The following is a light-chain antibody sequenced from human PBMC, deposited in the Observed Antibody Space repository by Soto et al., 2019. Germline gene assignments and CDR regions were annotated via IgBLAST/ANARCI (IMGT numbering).Light chain of an antibody. J-gene: IGKJ3*01. CDR3: QKYKSAPYT. V-gene: IGKV1-27*01. CDR1: QGISNS. CDR2: DAS. Sequence: DIQMTQSPSSLSASIGDRVTITCRASQGISNSLAWYQQKPGKGPRLLIYDASTLQSGVPSRFSGSGSGTDFTLTINSLQPEDVATYYCQKYKSAPYTFGPGTKVDIK.